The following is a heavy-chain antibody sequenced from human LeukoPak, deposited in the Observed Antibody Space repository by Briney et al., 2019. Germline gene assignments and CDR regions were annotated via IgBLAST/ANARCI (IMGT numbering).Heavy chain of an antibody. Sequence: SETLSLTCAVYDGSFSGYYWSWIRQPPGKGLEWIGEINHSGSTNYNPSLKSRVTISVDTSKNQFSLKLSSVTAADTAVYYCARGPNSTLYYYYYMDVWGKGTTVTVSS. CDR2: INHSGST. CDR1: DGSFSGYY. V-gene: IGHV4-34*01. D-gene: IGHD1-1*01. CDR3: ARGPNSTLYYYYYMDV. J-gene: IGHJ6*03.